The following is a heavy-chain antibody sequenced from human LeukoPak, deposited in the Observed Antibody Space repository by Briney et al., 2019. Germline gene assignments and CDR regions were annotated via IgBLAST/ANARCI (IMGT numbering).Heavy chain of an antibody. CDR3: ARDVWYLAFDI. Sequence: GGSLRLSCAASGFTFSSYSTNWVRQAPGKGLEWVSSISSSSSYIYYADSVKGRFTISRDNAKNSLYLQMNSLRAEDTAVYYCARDVWYLAFDIWGQGTMVTVSS. CDR1: GFTFSSYS. V-gene: IGHV3-21*01. CDR2: ISSSSSYI. J-gene: IGHJ3*02. D-gene: IGHD3-16*01.